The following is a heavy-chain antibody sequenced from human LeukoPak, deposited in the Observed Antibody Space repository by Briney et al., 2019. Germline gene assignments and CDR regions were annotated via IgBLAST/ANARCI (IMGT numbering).Heavy chain of an antibody. D-gene: IGHD4-23*01. Sequence: PSETLSLTCTVSGGSISDYSWSWIRQPPGKGLEWIGRFYTSGSTDYNPSLKSRVTMSVDTSKNQFSLKLSSVTAADTAVYYCARDLGGPKHFDYWGQGTLVTVSS. CDR1: GGSISDYS. J-gene: IGHJ4*02. CDR3: ARDLGGPKHFDY. CDR2: FYTSGST. V-gene: IGHV4-4*07.